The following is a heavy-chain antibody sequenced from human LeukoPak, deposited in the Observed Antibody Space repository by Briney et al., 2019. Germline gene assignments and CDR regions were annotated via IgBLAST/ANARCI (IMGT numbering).Heavy chain of an antibody. D-gene: IGHD4-17*01. CDR2: IYPGDSNT. CDR1: GYSFTTYW. V-gene: IGHV5-51*01. J-gene: IGHJ6*03. Sequence: GESLKISRKGSGYSFTTYWIGWVRQLPGKGLEWMGIIYPGDSNTRYSPSFQGQVTISADKSISTAYLQWSSLKASDTAMYYCARRADYGDSQDSDYMDVWGKGTTVTVSS. CDR3: ARRADYGDSQDSDYMDV.